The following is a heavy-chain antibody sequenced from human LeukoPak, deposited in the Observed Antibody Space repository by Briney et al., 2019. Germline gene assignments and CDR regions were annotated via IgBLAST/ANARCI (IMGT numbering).Heavy chain of an antibody. Sequence: SETLSLTCAVSGDSISSGVYSWSWIRQPPGKGLEWIGYFFQNGSTAYNPSLKSRVSISLDRSKNQFSLKLSSVTAADTAMYYCARDEYSSSSFDSWGQGTLVTVSS. CDR3: ARDEYSSSSFDS. CDR2: FFQNGST. CDR1: GDSISSGVYS. V-gene: IGHV4-30-2*01. J-gene: IGHJ4*02. D-gene: IGHD6-6*01.